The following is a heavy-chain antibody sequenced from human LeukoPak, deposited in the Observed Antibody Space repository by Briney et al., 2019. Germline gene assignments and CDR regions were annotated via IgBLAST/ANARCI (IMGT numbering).Heavy chain of an antibody. D-gene: IGHD3-10*01. CDR3: ARVLWFGELGSFDI. CDR1: GYNFTSYW. J-gene: IGHJ3*02. Sequence: GESLKISCKGSGYNFTSYWIGWVRQMPGKGLEWMGIIYPGDSDTRYSPSFQGQVTISVDKSISTAYLQWSSLMASDTAMYYCARVLWFGELGSFDIWGQGTMVTVSS. CDR2: IYPGDSDT. V-gene: IGHV5-51*01.